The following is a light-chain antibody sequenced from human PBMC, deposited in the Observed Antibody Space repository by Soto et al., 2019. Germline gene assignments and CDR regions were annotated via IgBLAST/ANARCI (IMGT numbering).Light chain of an antibody. CDR2: KAS. CDR3: QQYNSYPLT. Sequence: DIQMTQSPSTLSASVGDRVTITCRASQSISSWLAWYQQKPGKAPKLLIYKASSLESGVPSRFSGSGSGTEFTLTISSLQPDDFAPYYCQQYNSYPLTFCGGTKVEIK. CDR1: QSISSW. J-gene: IGKJ4*01. V-gene: IGKV1-5*03.